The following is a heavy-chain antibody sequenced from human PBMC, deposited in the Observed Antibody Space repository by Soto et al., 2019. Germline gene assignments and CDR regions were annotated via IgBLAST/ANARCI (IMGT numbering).Heavy chain of an antibody. CDR2: IYYSGST. CDR1: GGSISSGGYY. CDR3: ARSVFP. Sequence: QVQLQESGPGLVKPSQTLSLTCTVSGGSISSGGYYWSWIRQHPGKGLEWIGYIYYSGSTYHNPSLNNRFIRSLDTSKNQFSLKLSSVTAADTAVYYCARSVFPWGQGTLVTVSS. V-gene: IGHV4-31*03. J-gene: IGHJ5*02.